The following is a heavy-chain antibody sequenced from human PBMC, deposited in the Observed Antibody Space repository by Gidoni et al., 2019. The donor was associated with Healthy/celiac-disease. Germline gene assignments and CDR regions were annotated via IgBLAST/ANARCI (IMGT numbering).Heavy chain of an antibody. CDR2: ISWDGGST. CDR1: GFTFDDYA. CDR3: AKAGGYCSGGSCYPYYYYGMDV. Sequence: EVQLVESGGVVVQPGGSLRLSCAASGFTFDDYAMTWVRQAPGKGLEWVSLISWDGGSTYYADSVKGRFTISRDNSKNSLYLQMNSLRAEDTALYYCAKAGGYCSGGSCYPYYYYGMDVWGQGTTVTVSS. V-gene: IGHV3-43D*03. J-gene: IGHJ6*02. D-gene: IGHD2-15*01.